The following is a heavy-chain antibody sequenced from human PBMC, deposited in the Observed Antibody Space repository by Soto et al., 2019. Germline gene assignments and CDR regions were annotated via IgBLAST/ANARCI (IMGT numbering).Heavy chain of an antibody. CDR2: ISSSSSYI. Sequence: GGSLRLSCAASGFTFSSYSMNWVRQAPGKGLEWVSSISSSSSYIYYADSVKGRFTISRDNAKNSLYLQMNSLRAEDTAVYYCARSQGSDTTQPFDYWGQGTLVTVSS. CDR3: ARSQGSDTTQPFDY. D-gene: IGHD6-19*01. V-gene: IGHV3-21*01. J-gene: IGHJ4*02. CDR1: GFTFSSYS.